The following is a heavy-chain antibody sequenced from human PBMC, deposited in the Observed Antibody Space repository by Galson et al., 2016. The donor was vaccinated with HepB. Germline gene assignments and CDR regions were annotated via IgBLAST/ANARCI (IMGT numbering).Heavy chain of an antibody. J-gene: IGHJ4*02. V-gene: IGHV3-7*01. CDR1: GFTFSNHW. Sequence: SLRLSCAGSGFTFSNHWVTWVRQAPGKGLEWVAYIKYDGSHKDYVDSVEGRFTISRDNAKNSVFLQMNSLRAEDTAIYYCARILAPGYYDCWGQGTLVTVSS. CDR3: ARILAPGYYDC. CDR2: IKYDGSHK.